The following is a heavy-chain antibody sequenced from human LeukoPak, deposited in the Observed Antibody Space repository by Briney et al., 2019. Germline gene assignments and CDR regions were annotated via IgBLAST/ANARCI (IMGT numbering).Heavy chain of an antibody. J-gene: IGHJ4*02. V-gene: IGHV4-59*08. Sequence: SETLSLTCTVSGGSINTYYWSWIRQPPGKGLEWLGYIYSDGSTNYNPSLKSRVTISVDTSKNQFSLKLSSVTAADTAVYYCARTRILYSSSSSYFDYWGQGTLVTVSS. D-gene: IGHD6-6*01. CDR2: IYSDGST. CDR3: ARTRILYSSSSSYFDY. CDR1: GGSINTYY.